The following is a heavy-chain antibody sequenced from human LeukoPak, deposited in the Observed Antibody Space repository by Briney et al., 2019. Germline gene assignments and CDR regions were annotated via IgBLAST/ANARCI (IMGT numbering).Heavy chain of an antibody. CDR2: ITGSGGGT. CDR3: AKWGDYDVLTGYYDPDY. D-gene: IGHD3-9*01. Sequence: GGSLRLSCAASGFTFGNYAMSWVRQAPGKGLEWVSAITGSGGGTYYADSVEGRFTISRDNSKNTLYLQMNSLRAEDTAVYYCAKWGDYDVLTGYYDPDYWGQGTLVTVSS. J-gene: IGHJ4*02. CDR1: GFTFGNYA. V-gene: IGHV3-23*01.